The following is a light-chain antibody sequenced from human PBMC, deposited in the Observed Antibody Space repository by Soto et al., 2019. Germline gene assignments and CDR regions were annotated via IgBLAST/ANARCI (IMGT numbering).Light chain of an antibody. J-gene: IGLJ2*01. CDR3: QSYDSSLSGSVV. CDR2: GNS. Sequence: QSVLTQSPSVSGAPGQRVTISCTGSSSNIGAGYDVHWYQQLPGTAPKLLIYGNSNRPSGVPDRFSGSKSGTSASLAITGLQAEDEADYYCQSYDSSLSGSVVFGGGTKLTVL. V-gene: IGLV1-40*01. CDR1: SSNIGAGYD.